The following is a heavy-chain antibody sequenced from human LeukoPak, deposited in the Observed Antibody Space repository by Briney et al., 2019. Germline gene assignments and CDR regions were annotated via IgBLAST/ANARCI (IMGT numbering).Heavy chain of an antibody. D-gene: IGHD3-22*01. CDR2: ISSSSSYI. CDR1: GFTFSSYS. J-gene: IGHJ1*01. V-gene: IGHV3-21*04. Sequence: GGSLRLSCAASGFTFSSYSMNWVRQAPGKGLEWVSSISSSSSYIYYADSVKGRFTISRDNAKNSLYLQMNSLRAEDTAVYYCARGLTSVDSSGYLRTLYFQHWGQGTLVTVSS. CDR3: ARGLTSVDSSGYLRTLYFQH.